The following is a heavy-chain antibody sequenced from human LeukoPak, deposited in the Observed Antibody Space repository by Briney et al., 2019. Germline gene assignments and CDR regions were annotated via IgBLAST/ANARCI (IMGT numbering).Heavy chain of an antibody. D-gene: IGHD3-22*01. J-gene: IGHJ6*02. Sequence: GGSLRLSCAASGFTFSSYGMHWVRQAPGKGLEWVAVIWYDGSNKYYADSVKGRFTISRDNSKNTLYLQMNSLRAEDTAVYYCARDSYDSSGYYYGMDVWGQGTTVTVSS. CDR1: GFTFSSYG. CDR3: ARDSYDSSGYYYGMDV. V-gene: IGHV3-33*01. CDR2: IWYDGSNK.